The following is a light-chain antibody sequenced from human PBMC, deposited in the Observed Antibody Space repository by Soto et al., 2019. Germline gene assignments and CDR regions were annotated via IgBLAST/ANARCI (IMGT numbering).Light chain of an antibody. V-gene: IGLV1-40*01. CDR2: GNS. CDR3: QSYDTSLSGLYV. J-gene: IGLJ1*01. Sequence: QSGLTQPPSVSGAPGQRVTISSAGSSSNIGAGNDVHCYQQLQGTAPRLLIYGNSNRPSGVPDRISGSKSGTSASLDITGLQAEDEADYYCQSYDTSLSGLYVFGTGTKVTVL. CDR1: SSNIGAGND.